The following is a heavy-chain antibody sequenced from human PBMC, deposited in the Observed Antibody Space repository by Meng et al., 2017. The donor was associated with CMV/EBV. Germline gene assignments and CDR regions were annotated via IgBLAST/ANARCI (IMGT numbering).Heavy chain of an antibody. Sequence: GESLKISCAASGFTFSSYAMHWVRQAPGKGLEWVAVISYDEINKYYADSVKGRFTISRDNSKNTLYLQMNSLRAEDTAVYYCARDDYDFWSGYSAYYYYGMDVWGQGTTVTVSS. CDR1: GFTFSSYA. CDR3: ARDDYDFWSGYSAYYYYGMDV. J-gene: IGHJ6*02. V-gene: IGHV3-30*04. CDR2: ISYDEINK. D-gene: IGHD3-3*01.